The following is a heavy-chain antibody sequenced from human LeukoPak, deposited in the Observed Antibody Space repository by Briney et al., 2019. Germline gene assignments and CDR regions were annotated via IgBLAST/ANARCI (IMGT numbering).Heavy chain of an antibody. V-gene: IGHV3-74*01. CDR3: ARDGKVTTSYYYYYYYMDV. D-gene: IGHD4-11*01. CDR2: INTDGSST. J-gene: IGHJ6*03. CDR1: GFTFISYW. Sequence: PGGSLRLSCAASGFTFISYWMHWVRQAPGKGLVWVSRINTDGSSTSYADSVKGRFTISRDNTKNSLYLQVNSLRAEDTAVYYCARDGKVTTSYYYYYYYMDVWGKGTTVTVSS.